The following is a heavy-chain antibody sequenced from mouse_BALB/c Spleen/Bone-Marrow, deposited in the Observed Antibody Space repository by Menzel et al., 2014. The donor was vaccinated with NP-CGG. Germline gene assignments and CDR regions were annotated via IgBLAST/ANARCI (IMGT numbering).Heavy chain of an antibody. J-gene: IGHJ4*01. D-gene: IGHD4-1*01. CDR3: SRQDNWAHYAMDY. Sequence: EVKLMESGGDLVKPGGSLKLSCAASGFTFSTYGMSWARQTPDKRLEWVATISSGGGYTYSPDSVKGRFTISRDNAKSTLYLQMGSLKSEDAAMYYCSRQDNWAHYAMDYWGQGTSVTVSS. V-gene: IGHV5-6*01. CDR2: ISSGGGYT. CDR1: GFTFSTYG.